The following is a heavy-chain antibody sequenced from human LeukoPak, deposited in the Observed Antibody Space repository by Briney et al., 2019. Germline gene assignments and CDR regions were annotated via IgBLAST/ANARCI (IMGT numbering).Heavy chain of an antibody. CDR1: GGSIGSYY. V-gene: IGHV4-4*07. Sequence: PSETLSLTCTVSGGSIGSYYWSWVRQPAGKGLEWIGRIYTSGSTNYNPSLKSRVTISVDTSKNQFSLKLSSVTAADTAVYYCARVEYSGYDYRGAFDIWGQGTMVTVSS. D-gene: IGHD5-12*01. CDR3: ARVEYSGYDYRGAFDI. CDR2: IYTSGST. J-gene: IGHJ3*02.